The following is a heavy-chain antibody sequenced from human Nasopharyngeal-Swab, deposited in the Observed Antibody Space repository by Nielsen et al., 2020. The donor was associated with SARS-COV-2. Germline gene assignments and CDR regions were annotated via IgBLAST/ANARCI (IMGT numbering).Heavy chain of an antibody. Sequence: GESLKISCAASGFTVSSYGMHWVRQAPGKGLEWVAVIWYDGSNKYYADSVKGRFTISRDNSKNTLYLQMNSLRAEDTAVYYCARDRVVPAVPDYWGQGTLVTVSS. J-gene: IGHJ4*02. CDR2: IWYDGSNK. V-gene: IGHV3-33*08. CDR1: GFTVSSYG. CDR3: ARDRVVPAVPDY. D-gene: IGHD2-2*01.